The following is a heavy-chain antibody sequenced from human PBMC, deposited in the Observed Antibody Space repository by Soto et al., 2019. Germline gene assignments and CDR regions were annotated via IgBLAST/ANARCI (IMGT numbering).Heavy chain of an antibody. V-gene: IGHV1-46*01. CDR3: ARDPGIGSLSDY. Sequence: ASVKVSCKASGYTFTSRYMHWVRQAPGQGLEWMGIINPSDGSTTYAQKFQGRVTMTTDTSTSTAYMELRSLRSDDTAVYYCARDPGIGSLSDYWGQGTLVTVSS. D-gene: IGHD3-16*01. CDR2: INPSDGST. CDR1: GYTFTSRY. J-gene: IGHJ4*02.